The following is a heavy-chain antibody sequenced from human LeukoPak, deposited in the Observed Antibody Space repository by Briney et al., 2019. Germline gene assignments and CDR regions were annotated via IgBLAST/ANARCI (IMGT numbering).Heavy chain of an antibody. CDR3: ARSKRSYDY. D-gene: IGHD5-24*01. CDR1: GFSFSDHY. CDR2: ISSSGYST. Sequence: PGGSLRLSCAASGFSFSDHYMSWIRQAPGKGLEWVSYISSSGYSTYYAGLAKGRFTIPRDNAENSLYLQMNSLRAEDTAVYYCARSKRSYDYWGHGALVTVS. V-gene: IGHV3-11*01. J-gene: IGHJ4*01.